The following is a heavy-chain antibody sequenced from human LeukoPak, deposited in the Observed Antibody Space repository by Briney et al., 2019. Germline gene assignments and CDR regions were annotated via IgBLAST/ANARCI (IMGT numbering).Heavy chain of an antibody. CDR3: AREAYGDYVEDY. Sequence: PGGSLRLSCAASGFTFSSYWMHWVRQAPGKGLVWVSRINSDGSSTSYADSVKGRFTISRDNAKNTLYLQMNSLRAEDTAVYYCAREAYGDYVEDYWGQGTRVTVSS. D-gene: IGHD4-17*01. V-gene: IGHV3-74*01. CDR1: GFTFSSYW. J-gene: IGHJ4*02. CDR2: INSDGSST.